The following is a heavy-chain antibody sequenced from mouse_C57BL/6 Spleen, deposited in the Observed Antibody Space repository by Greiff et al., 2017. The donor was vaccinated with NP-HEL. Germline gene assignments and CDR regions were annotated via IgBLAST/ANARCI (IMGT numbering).Heavy chain of an antibody. CDR1: GYTFTSYW. Sequence: VKLQQPGAELVMPGASVKLSCKASGYTFTSYWMHWVKQRPGQGLEWIGEIDPSDSYTNYNQKFKGKSTLTVDKSSSTAYMQLSSLTSEDSAVYYCARGWLLPLYAMDYWGQGTSVTVSS. D-gene: IGHD2-3*01. V-gene: IGHV1-69*01. CDR3: ARGWLLPLYAMDY. CDR2: IDPSDSYT. J-gene: IGHJ4*01.